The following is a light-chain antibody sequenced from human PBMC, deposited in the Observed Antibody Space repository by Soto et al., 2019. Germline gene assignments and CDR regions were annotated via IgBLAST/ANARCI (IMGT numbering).Light chain of an antibody. CDR2: DVS. J-gene: IGLJ2*01. CDR1: SSDVGGYNY. Sequence: QSVLTQPASVSGSPGQSITISCTGTSSDVGGYNYVSWYQQQPGKAPKLMIYDVSNRPSGVSNRFSGSKSGNTASLTISGLQAEDAADYYCSSYTSSSSLEVVFGGGTKLTVL. CDR3: SSYTSSSSLEVV. V-gene: IGLV2-14*01.